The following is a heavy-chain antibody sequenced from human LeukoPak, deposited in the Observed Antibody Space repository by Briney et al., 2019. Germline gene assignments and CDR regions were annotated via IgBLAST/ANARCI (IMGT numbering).Heavy chain of an antibody. CDR1: GFTFSSYA. D-gene: IGHD5-12*01. Sequence: GGSLRLSCAASGFTFSSYAMSWVRQAPGKGLKWVSAISGSGGSTYYADSVKGRFTISRDNSKNTLYLQMNSLRAEDTAVYYCAKDKKGGYSGYDLYFLDYWGQGTLVTVSS. CDR2: ISGSGGST. CDR3: AKDKKGGYSGYDLYFLDY. V-gene: IGHV3-23*01. J-gene: IGHJ4*02.